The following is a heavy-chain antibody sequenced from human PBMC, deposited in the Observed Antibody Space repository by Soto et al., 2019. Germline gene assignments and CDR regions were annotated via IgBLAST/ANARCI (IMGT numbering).Heavy chain of an antibody. CDR1: GGPFSGYY. Sequence: PSETLSLTCAVYGGPFSGYYWSWIRQPPGKGLEWIGYIYYSGRTNYNPSLKSRVTTSVDTSKNQFSLKLSSVTAADTAVYYCARGAGTLLWNNYYYYMDVWGKGTRVTVSS. D-gene: IGHD2-21*01. CDR3: ARGAGTLLWNNYYYYMDV. V-gene: IGHV4-59*01. J-gene: IGHJ6*03. CDR2: IYYSGRT.